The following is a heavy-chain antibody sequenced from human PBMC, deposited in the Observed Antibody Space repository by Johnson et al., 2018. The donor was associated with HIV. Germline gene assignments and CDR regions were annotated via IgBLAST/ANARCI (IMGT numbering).Heavy chain of an antibody. CDR3: ARDGDDGDEADDTKGAFDI. CDR2: IWYDGSNK. J-gene: IGHJ3*02. V-gene: IGHV3-33*08. D-gene: IGHD3-9*01. CDR1: GFTFSSYA. Sequence: QVQLVESGGGLVQPGGSLRLSCAASGFTFSSYAMSWVRQAPGKGLEWVAVIWYDGSNKYYADSVKGRFTISRDNSKNTLYLQMNSLRVEDTALYYCARDGDDGDEADDTKGAFDIWGQGTMVTVSS.